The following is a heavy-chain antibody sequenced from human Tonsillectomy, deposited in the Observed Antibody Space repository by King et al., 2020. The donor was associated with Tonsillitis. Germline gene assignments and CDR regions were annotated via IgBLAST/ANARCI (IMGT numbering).Heavy chain of an antibody. V-gene: IGHV4-34*01. J-gene: IGHJ4*02. CDR3: ARGEKYTIFGVLGATRHYDH. D-gene: IGHD3-3*01. Sequence: VQLQQWGAGLLKPSETLSLTCAVYGGSFSGYYWSWIRQSPGKGLEWIGEIDHSGDTSRNPSLNSRVTLLLDTSKNQFSLKLRSVTAADTAVYYCARGEKYTIFGVLGATRHYDHWGQGNLVTVSS. CDR1: GGSFSGYY. CDR2: IDHSGDT.